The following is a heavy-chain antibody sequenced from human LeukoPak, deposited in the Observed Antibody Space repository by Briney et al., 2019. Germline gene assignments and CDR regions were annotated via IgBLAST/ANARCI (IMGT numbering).Heavy chain of an antibody. CDR2: INYNGNT. CDR3: ARLDCISNGCYNY. CDR1: GDSISTYY. D-gene: IGHD4/OR15-4a*01. V-gene: IGHV4-59*08. J-gene: IGHJ4*02. Sequence: SETLSLTCIVSGDSISTYYWSWIRQSPGKGLEWIGYINYNGNTEYNPSLKSRVTISVDRSKNHVSLKMKSVTAADTAMYYCARLDCISNGCYNYWGLGTLVTVSS.